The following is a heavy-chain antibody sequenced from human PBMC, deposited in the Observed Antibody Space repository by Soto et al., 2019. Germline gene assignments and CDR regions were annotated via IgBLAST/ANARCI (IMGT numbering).Heavy chain of an antibody. V-gene: IGHV3-48*01. CDR3: ARSVEGPFDY. CDR2: ITSDTNTI. CDR1: GFPFSIYS. Sequence: EVQLVESGGGLVQPGGSLRLTCVASGFPFSIYSMNWVRQAPGKGLEWSSYITSDTNTIKYADSVKGRFTISRDNAKNLVHRQMNSLRGEDTAVYFCARSVEGPFDYWGQGTVVTVSS. D-gene: IGHD6-19*01. J-gene: IGHJ4*02.